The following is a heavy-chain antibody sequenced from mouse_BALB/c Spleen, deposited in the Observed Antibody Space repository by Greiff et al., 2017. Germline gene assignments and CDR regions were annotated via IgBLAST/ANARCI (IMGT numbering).Heavy chain of an antibody. D-gene: IGHD1-1*01. J-gene: IGHJ4*01. CDR1: GFTFSSFG. CDR2: ISSGSSTI. CDR3: AREGSYGDAMDY. Sequence: EVQGVESGGGLVQPGGSRKLSCAASGFTFSSFGMHWVRQAPGKGLEWVAYISSGSSTIYYADTVKGRFTISRDNPKNTLFLQMTSRRSEDTAMYYCAREGSYGDAMDYWGQGTSVTVSS. V-gene: IGHV5-17*02.